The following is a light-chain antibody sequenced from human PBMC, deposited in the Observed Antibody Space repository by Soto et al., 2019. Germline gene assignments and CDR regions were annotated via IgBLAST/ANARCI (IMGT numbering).Light chain of an antibody. CDR2: SNN. V-gene: IGLV1-44*01. CDR1: YSNMGSNT. CDR3: AAWDDSLNSPRML. Sequence: QSVLTQPPSVSATPGQRVTISCSGTYSNMGSNTVAWYQRLPGTAPKLLIYSNNERPSGVPDRFSGSKSGSSPSLAISGLQSEDEAYYYCAAWDDSLNSPRMLFGGGAKVTDL. J-gene: IGLJ3*02.